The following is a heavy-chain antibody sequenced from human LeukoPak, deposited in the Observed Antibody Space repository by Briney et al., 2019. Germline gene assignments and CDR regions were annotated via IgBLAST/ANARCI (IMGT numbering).Heavy chain of an antibody. CDR2: ISYDGSNK. J-gene: IGHJ4*02. V-gene: IGHV3-30*18. CDR3: AKDVAGDILSYFDY. D-gene: IGHD3-9*01. Sequence: HPGGSLRLSCAASGFTFSSYGIHWVRQAPGKGLEWVAVISYDGSNKYYADSVKGRFTISRDNSKNTLYLQMNSLRAEDTAVYYCAKDVAGDILSYFDYWGQGTLVTVSS. CDR1: GFTFSSYG.